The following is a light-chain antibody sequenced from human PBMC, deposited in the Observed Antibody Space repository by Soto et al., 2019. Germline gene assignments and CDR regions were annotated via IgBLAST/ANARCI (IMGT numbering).Light chain of an antibody. CDR3: SSYTSTSTLV. CDR2: EVR. V-gene: IGLV2-14*01. CDR1: SSDVGAYKY. J-gene: IGLJ3*02. Sequence: QSALTQPAAVSGSPGQSITISCTGTSSDVGAYKYVSWYQVHPGKAPKLIIYEVRSRPSVVSDRFSGSKSGNTASLTISGLLAEDEANYYCSSYTSTSTLVFGGGTKVTVL.